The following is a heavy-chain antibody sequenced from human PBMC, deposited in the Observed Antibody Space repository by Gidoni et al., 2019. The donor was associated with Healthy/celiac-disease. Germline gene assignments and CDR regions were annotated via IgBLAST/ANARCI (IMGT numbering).Heavy chain of an antibody. CDR2: ISGSGGST. CDR3: AKQKSGGTIGFFDY. Sequence: EVQMLESGGGLVQPGGSLRLPGAASGFTFSSYAMIWVRQAPGKGLEWVSAISGSGGSTYYADSVKGRFTISRDNSKNTLYLQMNSLRAEDTAVYYCAKQKSGGTIGFFDYWGQGTLVTVSS. D-gene: IGHD1-1*01. V-gene: IGHV3-23*01. CDR1: GFTFSSYA. J-gene: IGHJ4*02.